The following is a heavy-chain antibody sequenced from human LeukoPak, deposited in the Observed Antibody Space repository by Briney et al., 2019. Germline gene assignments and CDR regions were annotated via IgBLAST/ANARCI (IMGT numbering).Heavy chain of an antibody. D-gene: IGHD3-22*01. CDR1: GGSISSYY. V-gene: IGHV4-59*01. Sequence: PSETLSLTCTVSGGSISSYYWSWIRQPPGKGLKWIGYIYYSGSTNYNPSLKSRVTISVDTSKNQFSLKLSSVTAADTAVYYCARESDSSGYSLDYWGQGTLVTVSS. J-gene: IGHJ4*02. CDR3: ARESDSSGYSLDY. CDR2: IYYSGST.